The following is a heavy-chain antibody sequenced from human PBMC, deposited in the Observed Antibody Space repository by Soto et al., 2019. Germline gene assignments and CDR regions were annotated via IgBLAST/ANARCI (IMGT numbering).Heavy chain of an antibody. CDR1: GGSISSGGYY. V-gene: IGHV4-31*03. CDR2: IYYSGST. CDR3: ARVVYYYYGMDV. Sequence: TLYVTFTVSGGSISSGGYYWSGIRQHPGKGLEWIGYIYYSGSTYYNPSLKSRVTISVDTSKNQFSLKLSSVTAADTAVYYCARVVYYYYGMDVCGQGTTVTVYS. J-gene: IGHJ6*02.